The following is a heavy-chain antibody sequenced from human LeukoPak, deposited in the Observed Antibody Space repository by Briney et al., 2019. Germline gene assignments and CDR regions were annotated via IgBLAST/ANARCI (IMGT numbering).Heavy chain of an antibody. CDR3: AISQGSYYDTSGYLGGDY. CDR1: GYTFTNYG. CDR2: ISAYSGNT. J-gene: IGHJ4*02. Sequence: GASVKVSCKASGYTFTNYGIFWLRQAPGQGLEWMGWISAYSGNTNYAQKLQGRVTMTTETSTSTAYMELESLRSDDTAVYYCAISQGSYYDTSGYLGGDYWGQGTLVTVSS. D-gene: IGHD3-22*01. V-gene: IGHV1-18*01.